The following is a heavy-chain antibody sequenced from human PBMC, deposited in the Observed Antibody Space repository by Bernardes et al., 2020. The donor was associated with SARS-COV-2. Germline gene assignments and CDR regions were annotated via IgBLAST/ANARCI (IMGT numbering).Heavy chain of an antibody. V-gene: IGHV4-39*01. CDR1: GGSISSISYY. D-gene: IGHD3-3*01. J-gene: IGHJ5*02. CDR2: IYYSGST. Sequence: SEPLSLTCTVSGGSISSISYYWGWLLQPPGKGLEWIGSIYYSGSTYYNPSLKSRVTISVDTSKNQFSLKLSSVTAADTAVYYCARRPINRITIFGVVIMAAWFDPWGQGTLVTVSS. CDR3: ARRPINRITIFGVVIMAAWFDP.